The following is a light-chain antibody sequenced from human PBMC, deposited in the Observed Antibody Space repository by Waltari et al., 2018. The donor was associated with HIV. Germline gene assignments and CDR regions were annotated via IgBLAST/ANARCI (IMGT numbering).Light chain of an antibody. CDR3: TSYAGSNVLV. J-gene: IGLJ2*01. Sequence: QSALTQPPSASGSPGQSVTISCTGTSSDIGDYRYVSWYQQHPGKAPKLMIYEVTKRPSGVPDRFSGSNSGYTASLTVSGLQVEDEADYYCTSYAGSNVLVFGGGTKLTVL. CDR2: EVT. V-gene: IGLV2-8*01. CDR1: SSDIGDYRY.